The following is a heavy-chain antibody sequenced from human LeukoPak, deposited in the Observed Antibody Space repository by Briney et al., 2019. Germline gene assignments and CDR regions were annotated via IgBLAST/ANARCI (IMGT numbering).Heavy chain of an antibody. D-gene: IGHD2-15*01. Sequence: PGGSLRLSCAAAGFTFSSYAMNWVRQAPGKGLEWVSAIGGSGSSTYYADSVKGRFIISRDNSKNTLYLQMNSLRAEDTAIYHCAKELGYCSDGRCEYFQHWGQGTLVTVSS. V-gene: IGHV3-23*01. J-gene: IGHJ1*01. CDR1: GFTFSSYA. CDR3: AKELGYCSDGRCEYFQH. CDR2: IGGSGSST.